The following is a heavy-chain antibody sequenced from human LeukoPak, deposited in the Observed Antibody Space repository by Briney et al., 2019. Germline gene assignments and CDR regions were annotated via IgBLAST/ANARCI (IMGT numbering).Heavy chain of an antibody. D-gene: IGHD3-22*01. J-gene: IGHJ4*02. CDR2: ISYDGSNK. V-gene: IGHV3-30*18. Sequence: GGSLRLSCAASGFTFTSYNMNWVRQAPGKGLEWVAVISYDGSNKYYADSVKGRFTISRDNSKNTLYLQMNSLRAEDTAVYYCAKDWTYDSSGHFDYWGQGTLVTVSS. CDR3: AKDWTYDSSGHFDY. CDR1: GFTFTSYN.